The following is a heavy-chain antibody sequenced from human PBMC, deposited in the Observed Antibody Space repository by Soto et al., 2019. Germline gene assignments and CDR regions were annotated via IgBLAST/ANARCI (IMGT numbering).Heavy chain of an antibody. CDR2: IIPIFGTA. CDR1: GGTFSSYA. J-gene: IGHJ4*02. V-gene: IGHV1-69*06. CDR3: ANGYYYDSSGYYPVF. Sequence: SVKFSCTASGGTFSSYAISWVRQAPGQGLEWMGGIIPIFGTANYAQKFQGRVTITADKSTSTAYMELSSLRSEDTAVYYCANGYYYDSSGYYPVFWGQGTLVTVSS. D-gene: IGHD3-22*01.